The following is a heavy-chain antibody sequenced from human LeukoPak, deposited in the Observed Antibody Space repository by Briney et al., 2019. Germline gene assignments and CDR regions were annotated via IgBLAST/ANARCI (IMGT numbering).Heavy chain of an antibody. Sequence: GRSLRLSCAASGFTFSSYAMHWVRQAPGKGLEWVAVISYDGSNKYYADSVKGRFTISRDNSKNTLYLQMYSLRAEDTAVYYCARAQVLLWSHDYWGQGTLVTVSS. CDR2: ISYDGSNK. CDR3: ARAQVLLWSHDY. V-gene: IGHV3-30-3*01. J-gene: IGHJ4*02. D-gene: IGHD3-10*01. CDR1: GFTFSSYA.